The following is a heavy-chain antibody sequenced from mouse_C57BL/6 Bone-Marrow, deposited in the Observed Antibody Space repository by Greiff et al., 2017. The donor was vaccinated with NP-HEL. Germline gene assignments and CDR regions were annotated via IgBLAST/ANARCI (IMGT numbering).Heavy chain of an antibody. V-gene: IGHV1-69*01. CDR3: AREGVITTIFDY. CDR2: IDPSDSYT. J-gene: IGHJ2*01. Sequence: QQSCKASGYTFTSYWMHWVKQRPGQGLEWIGEIDPSDSYTNYNQKFKGKSTLTVDKSSSTAYMQLSSLTSEDSAVYYCAREGVITTIFDYWGQGTTLTVSS. D-gene: IGHD1-1*01. CDR1: GYTFTSYW.